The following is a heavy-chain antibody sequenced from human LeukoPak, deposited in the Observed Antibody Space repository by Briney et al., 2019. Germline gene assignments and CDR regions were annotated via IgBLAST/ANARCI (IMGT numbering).Heavy chain of an antibody. CDR2: ISSSSSYI. J-gene: IGHJ4*02. V-gene: IGHV3-21*01. Sequence: GGSLRLSCAASGFTFSSYSMNWVRQAPGKGLEWVSSISSSSSYIYYADSVKGRFTISRDNAKNSLYLQMNSLRAEDTAVHYCARLAAAGLFDYWGQGTLVTVSS. CDR1: GFTFSSYS. D-gene: IGHD6-13*01. CDR3: ARLAAAGLFDY.